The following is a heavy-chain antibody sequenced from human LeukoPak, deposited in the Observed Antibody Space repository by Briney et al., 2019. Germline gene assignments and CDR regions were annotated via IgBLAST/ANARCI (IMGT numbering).Heavy chain of an antibody. Sequence: PGGSLRLSCAASGFTFNTYSMHWVRQAPGKGLEWVSVILYDGSTKYYADSVKGRFTISRDNSMNTLYLQMNSLRAEDTAVYYCAKELGSGSYYNGWGQGTLVTVSS. CDR2: ILYDGSTK. CDR1: GFTFNTYS. D-gene: IGHD3-10*01. J-gene: IGHJ4*02. CDR3: AKELGSGSYYNG. V-gene: IGHV3-30*04.